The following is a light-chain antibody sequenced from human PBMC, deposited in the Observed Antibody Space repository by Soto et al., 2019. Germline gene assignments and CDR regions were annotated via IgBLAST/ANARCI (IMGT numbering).Light chain of an antibody. Sequence: QSVLTQPASVSGSPGQSITISCTGTSSDVGSYNLVSWYQQHPGKAPKLMIYGVSKRPSGVSNRFSGSKSGNTASLTISGLQAEDEADYYCCSYAGSSTFEVFGTGTKVTVL. V-gene: IGLV2-23*02. J-gene: IGLJ1*01. CDR2: GVS. CDR3: CSYAGSSTFEV. CDR1: SSDVGSYNL.